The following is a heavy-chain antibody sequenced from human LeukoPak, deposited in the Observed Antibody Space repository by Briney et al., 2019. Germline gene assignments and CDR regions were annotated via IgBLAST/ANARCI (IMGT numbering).Heavy chain of an antibody. CDR2: INPSGGST. CDR3: AREGGGYCTNGVCYRGEDYYYYMDV. J-gene: IGHJ6*03. CDR1: GYTFTSYY. Sequence: ASVKVSCKASGYTFTSYYMHWVRQAPGQGLEWMGIINPSGGSTSYAQKFQGRVTMTRDMSTSTVYMELSSLRSEDTAVYYCAREGGGYCTNGVCYRGEDYYYYMDVWGKGTTVTVSS. V-gene: IGHV1-46*01. D-gene: IGHD2-8*01.